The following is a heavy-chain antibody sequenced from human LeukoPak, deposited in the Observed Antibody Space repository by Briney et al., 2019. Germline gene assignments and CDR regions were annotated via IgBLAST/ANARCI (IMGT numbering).Heavy chain of an antibody. J-gene: IGHJ4*02. D-gene: IGHD4/OR15-4a*01. V-gene: IGHV3-23*01. CDR3: ARGGSANYPRQFDY. CDR2: ISGSGGST. Sequence: GGSLRLSCAASGFTFSSYGMAWVRQAPGKGLEWVPAISGSGGSTYYADSVKGRFTISRDNSKNTLYLQMNSLKTEDTAVYYCARGGSANYPRQFDYWGQGTLVTVSS. CDR1: GFTFSSYG.